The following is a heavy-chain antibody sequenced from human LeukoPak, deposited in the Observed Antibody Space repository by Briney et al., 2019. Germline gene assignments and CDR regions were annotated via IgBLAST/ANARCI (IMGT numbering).Heavy chain of an antibody. CDR2: IYYSGST. V-gene: IGHV4-30-4*01. CDR1: GGSISSGDYY. J-gene: IGHJ6*02. CDR3: ARVPYYYYGMDV. Sequence: SETLSLTCTVSGGSISSGDYYWSWIHQPPGKGLEWIGYIYYSGSTYYNPSLKSRVTISVDTSKNQFSLKLSSVTAADTAVYYCARVPYYYYGMDVWGQGTTVTVSS.